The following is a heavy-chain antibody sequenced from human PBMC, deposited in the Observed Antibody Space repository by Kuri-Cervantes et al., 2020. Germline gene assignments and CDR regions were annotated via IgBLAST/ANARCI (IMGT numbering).Heavy chain of an antibody. Sequence: SETLSLTCTVSGYSISSGYYWGWIRQPPGKGLEWIGSIYYSGSTYYNPSLKSRVTISGDTSKNQLSLKLSSVTAADTAVYYCARAATTSWEVNSWGQGTLVTVSS. CDR1: GYSISSGYY. V-gene: IGHV4-38-2*02. J-gene: IGHJ4*02. CDR2: IYYSGST. CDR3: ARAATTSWEVNS. D-gene: IGHD2-2*01.